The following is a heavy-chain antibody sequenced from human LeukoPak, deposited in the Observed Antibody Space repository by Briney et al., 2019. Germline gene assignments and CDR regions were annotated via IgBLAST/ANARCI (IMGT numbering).Heavy chain of an antibody. CDR1: GGSISGFY. CDR2: IYSSGRP. CDR3: ARDCTSVTCYFGY. Sequence: PSETLSLTCTVSGGSISGFYWSWIRQPAGKGLEWIGRIYSSGRPNYNPSLKSRVTLSVGTSKNQFSLKLSSVTAADTAVYYCARDCTSVTCYFGYWGQGTLVTVSS. D-gene: IGHD2-8*02. V-gene: IGHV4-4*07. J-gene: IGHJ4*02.